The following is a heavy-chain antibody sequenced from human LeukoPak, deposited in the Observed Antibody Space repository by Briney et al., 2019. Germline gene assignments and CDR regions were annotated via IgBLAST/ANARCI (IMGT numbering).Heavy chain of an antibody. CDR2: IYYSGST. CDR3: ARGIIMVRGVKPSFDY. CDR1: GGSLSGHY. V-gene: IGHV4-59*11. J-gene: IGHJ4*02. D-gene: IGHD3-10*01. Sequence: PSETLSLTCTVSGGSLSGHYWSWIRQPPGKGLEWIGDIYYSGSTNYNPSLKSRVTISVDTSKNQFSLKLSPVTAADTAVYYCARGIIMVRGVKPSFDYWGQGTLVTVSS.